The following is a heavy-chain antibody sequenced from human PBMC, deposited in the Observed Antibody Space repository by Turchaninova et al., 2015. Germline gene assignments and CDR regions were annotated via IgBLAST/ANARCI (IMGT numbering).Heavy chain of an antibody. D-gene: IGHD5-12*01. CDR2: IYPGYSDT. J-gene: IGHJ4*02. CDR1: GYNFTSYW. CDR3: ARQDGGGLYYFEN. V-gene: IGHV5-51*01. Sequence: EVPLVQPGAERHTPGSSLKISCTGSGYNFTSYWMGWVRQMPGEGLEWMGIIYPGYSDTRYSPSFQGQVTISDDKSISTAYLQGCSLKASDTAMYYCARQDGGGLYYFENWGQGTLVTVSS.